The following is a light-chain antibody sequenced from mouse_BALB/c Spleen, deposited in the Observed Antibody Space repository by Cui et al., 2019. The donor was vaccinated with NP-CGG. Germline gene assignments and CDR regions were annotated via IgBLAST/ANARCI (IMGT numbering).Light chain of an antibody. J-gene: IGLJ1*01. CDR1: TGAVTTSNY. V-gene: IGLV1*01. CDR2: GTN. CDR3: ALWYSNHWV. Sequence: QAVVQQESALTTSPGETVTLTCRSSTGAVTTSNYANWVQERPDHLFTGLIGGTNNRPPGVPARFSGSLIGDKAALTITGAQTEDEAIYFCALWYSNHWVFGGGTKLTVL.